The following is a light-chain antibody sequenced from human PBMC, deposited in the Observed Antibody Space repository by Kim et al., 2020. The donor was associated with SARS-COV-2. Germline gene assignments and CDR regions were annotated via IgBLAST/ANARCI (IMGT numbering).Light chain of an antibody. CDR3: RSYTSTRGGSV. CDR2: DDS. V-gene: IGLV2-14*01. CDR1: GSDVGGYYY. J-gene: IGLJ1*01. Sequence: QSALTQPTSVSGSPGQSITIPCTGTGSDVGGYYYVSWYQQPPDRAPKLLIYDDSNRPSGVPNRFSGSKSGNTASLTISGLQAEDEGYYYCRSYTSTRGGSVFGSGTKVTVL.